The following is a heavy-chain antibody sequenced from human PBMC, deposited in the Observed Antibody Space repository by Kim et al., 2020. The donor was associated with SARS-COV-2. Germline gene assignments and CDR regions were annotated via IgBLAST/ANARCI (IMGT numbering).Heavy chain of an antibody. Sequence: VHSVQGRFTISRENSKDTVYLQMNSLGAEDTATYYCAKVLSGYYSDVDGWGQGPTVTVSS. J-gene: IGHJ6*02. D-gene: IGHD3-10*01. V-gene: IGHV3-23*03. CDR3: AKVLSGYYSDVDG.